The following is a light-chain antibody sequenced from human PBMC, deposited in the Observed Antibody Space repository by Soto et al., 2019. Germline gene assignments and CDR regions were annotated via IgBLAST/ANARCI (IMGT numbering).Light chain of an antibody. J-gene: IGKJ2*01. CDR3: QQQGT. CDR2: AAS. V-gene: IGKV3-20*01. CDR1: RSLSSSY. Sequence: EIVLTQSPGTLSLSPGERATLSCRASRSLSSSYVVWYQQKPGQAPRLLIYAASRRSTGIPDRFSGSGSATEYTLTIIRLETEDFAVYYCQQQGTFGQGTKLEI.